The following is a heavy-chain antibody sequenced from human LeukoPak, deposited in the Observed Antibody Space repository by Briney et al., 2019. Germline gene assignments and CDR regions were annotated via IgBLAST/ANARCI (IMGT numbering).Heavy chain of an antibody. Sequence: GASVKVSCKPSGYTFTTYYIHWIRQAPGHGLESMGVITPNDARRTYAQKFQGRVTVTMDTATSRVYMDLSSLESVAPALSYFPKDQIQVWFMGGRFDYWGQGTLVSVSS. CDR2: ITPNDARR. J-gene: IGHJ4*02. CDR1: GYTFTTYY. V-gene: IGHV1-46*01. D-gene: IGHD5-18*01. CDR3: PKDQIQVWFMGGRFDY.